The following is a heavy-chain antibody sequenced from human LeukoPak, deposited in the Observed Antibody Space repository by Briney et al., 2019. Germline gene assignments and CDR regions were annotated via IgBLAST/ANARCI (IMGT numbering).Heavy chain of an antibody. D-gene: IGHD1-26*01. V-gene: IGHV3-66*01. CDR3: ARDLFHSGSYQPFDY. CDR2: IYSGGST. CDR1: GFTVSSNY. J-gene: IGHJ4*02. Sequence: GGSLRLSCAASGFTVSSNYMSWVRQAPGKGLEWVSVIYSGGSTYYADSVKGRFTISRDNSKNTLYLQMNSLRAEDTAVYYCARDLFHSGSYQPFDYWGQGTLITVSS.